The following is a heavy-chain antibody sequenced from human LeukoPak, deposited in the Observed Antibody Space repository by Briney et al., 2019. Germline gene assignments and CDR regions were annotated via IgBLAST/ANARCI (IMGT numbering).Heavy chain of an antibody. D-gene: IGHD3-10*01. J-gene: IGHJ5*02. CDR2: FSYSGNI. CDR3: ARRSYGVPFDP. V-gene: IGHV4-39*01. Sequence: SSETLSLTCTVSGASINSGTYYWGWVRQPPVKGLEWIGTFSYSGNIYYNPSLKSRVTISVDMSKNQFSLELTSVTAADTAVYYCARRSYGVPFDPWGQGILVTVSS. CDR1: GASINSGTYY.